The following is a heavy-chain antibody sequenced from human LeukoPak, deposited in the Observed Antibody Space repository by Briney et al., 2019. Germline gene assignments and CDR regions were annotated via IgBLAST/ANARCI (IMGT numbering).Heavy chain of an antibody. CDR3: ARELGINAFDV. V-gene: IGHV1-2*02. J-gene: IGHJ3*01. D-gene: IGHD1-26*01. CDR1: GYTLTDNH. CDR2: IDPNSGVT. Sequence: ASVKVSCKASGYTLTDNHLYWVRQAPGQGLEWMGWIDPNSGVTNFAQNFQGRLTMTTDTSISTAYMELSRLTSDDTTVYYCARELGINAFDVWGQGTPVTVSS.